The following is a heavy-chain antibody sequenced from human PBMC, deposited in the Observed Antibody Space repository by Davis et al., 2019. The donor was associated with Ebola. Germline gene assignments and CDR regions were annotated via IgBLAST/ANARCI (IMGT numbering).Heavy chain of an antibody. V-gene: IGHV4-34*01. CDR2: INHSGST. Sequence: SETLSLTCAVYGGSFSGYYWSWIRQPPGKGLEWIGEINHSGSTNYNPSLKSRVTISVDTSKNQFSLKLSSVTAADTAVYYCARDRWGSWVPPYYYGMDVWGKGTTVTVSS. CDR3: ARDRWGSWVPPYYYGMDV. CDR1: GGSFSGYY. J-gene: IGHJ6*04. D-gene: IGHD3-16*01.